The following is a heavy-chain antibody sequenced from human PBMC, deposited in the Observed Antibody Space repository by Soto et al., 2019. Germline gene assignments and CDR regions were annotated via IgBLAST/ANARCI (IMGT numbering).Heavy chain of an antibody. CDR1: GGTFSSYA. CDR2: IIPIFGTA. V-gene: IGHV1-69*06. CDR3: ASSRKSSPNCYYGMDV. J-gene: IGHJ6*02. D-gene: IGHD6-6*01. Sequence: SVKVSCKASGGTFSSYAISWVRQAPGQGLEWMGGIIPIFGTANYAQKFQGRVTITADKSTSTAYMELSNLRSEDTAVYYCASSRKSSPNCYYGMDVWGQGTTVTVSS.